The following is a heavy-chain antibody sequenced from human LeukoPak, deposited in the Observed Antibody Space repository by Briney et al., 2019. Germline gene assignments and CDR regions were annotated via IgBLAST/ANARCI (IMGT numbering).Heavy chain of an antibody. CDR1: GFTFSSYW. J-gene: IGHJ3*02. CDR3: ARCFDI. CDR2: IHKDGSDK. V-gene: IGHV3-7*05. Sequence: GGSLRLSCVVSGFTFSSYWMNWVRQAPGKGLEWVANIHKDGSDKYYVDSVKGRFTISRDNAKNSLYLQMNSLRAEDTAVYYCARCFDIWGQGTMVTVSS.